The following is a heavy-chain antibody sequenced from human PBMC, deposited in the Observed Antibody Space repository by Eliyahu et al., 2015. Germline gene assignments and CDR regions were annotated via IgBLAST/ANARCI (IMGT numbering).Heavy chain of an antibody. CDR1: XGSFSGYY. CDR2: INHSGST. J-gene: IGHJ4*02. V-gene: IGHV4-34*01. CDR3: ARGDSTSRFDY. Sequence: QVQLQQWGAGLLKPSETLSLTCAVYXGSFSGYYWSWIRQPPGKGLEWIGEINHSGSTNYNPSLKSRVTISVDTSKNQFSLKLSSVTAADTAVYYCARGDSTSRFDYWGQGTLVTVSS. D-gene: IGHD6-13*01.